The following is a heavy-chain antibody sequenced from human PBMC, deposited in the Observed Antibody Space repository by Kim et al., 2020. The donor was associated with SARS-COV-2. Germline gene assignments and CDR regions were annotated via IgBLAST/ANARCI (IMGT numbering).Heavy chain of an antibody. D-gene: IGHD3-10*01. V-gene: IGHV5-51*01. J-gene: IGHJ4*02. CDR3: ARLLRYGSGSHATAGPFDY. CDR1: GYSFTSYW. CDR2: IYPGDSDT. Sequence: GESLKISCKGSGYSFTSYWIGWVRQMPGKGLEWMGIIYPGDSDTRYSPSFQGQVTISADKSISTAYLQWSSLKASDTAMYYCARLLRYGSGSHATAGPFDYWGQGTLVTVSS.